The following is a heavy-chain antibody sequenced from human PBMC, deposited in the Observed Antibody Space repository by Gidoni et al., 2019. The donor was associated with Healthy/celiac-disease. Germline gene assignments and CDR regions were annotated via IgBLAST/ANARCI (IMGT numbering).Heavy chain of an antibody. CDR2: ISGIGGST. D-gene: IGHD3-3*01. V-gene: IGHV3-23*01. CDR3: AKDGTIFGVGLDY. CDR1: GFTFSSYA. J-gene: IGHJ4*02. Sequence: EVQLLESGGGLVQPGGSLRLSCAASGFTFSSYAMSWVRQAPGKGLEWVSAISGIGGSTYYADSVKGRFTISRDNSKNTLYLQMNSLRAEDTAVYYCAKDGTIFGVGLDYWGQGTLVTVSS.